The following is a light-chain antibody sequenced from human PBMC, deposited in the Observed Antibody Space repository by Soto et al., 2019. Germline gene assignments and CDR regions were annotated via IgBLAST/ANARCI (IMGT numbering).Light chain of an antibody. J-gene: IGLJ2*01. CDR1: SSDVGGYKY. CDR3: SSYASSSKVV. V-gene: IGLV2-14*01. Sequence: QSALTQPASVSGSPGQSITISCTGTSSDVGGYKYVSWYQQHPGKAPKLMIYEVSNWPSGVSNRFSGSKSGNTASLTISGLQAEDEADYYCSSYASSSKVVFGGGTSSPS. CDR2: EVS.